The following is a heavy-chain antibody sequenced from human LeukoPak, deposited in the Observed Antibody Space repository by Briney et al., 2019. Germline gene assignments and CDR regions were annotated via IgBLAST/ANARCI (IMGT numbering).Heavy chain of an antibody. V-gene: IGHV3-9*03. CDR2: ISWNGGTI. J-gene: IGHJ5*02. D-gene: IGHD1-26*01. CDR3: ARGNSGSYSQDWFDP. CDR1: GFTFDDYA. Sequence: PGGSLRLSCAASGFTFDDYAMHWVRQAPGKGLEWVSGISWNGGTIGYADSVKGRFTISRDNAKNSLYLQMNSLRDDDMALYYCARGNSGSYSQDWFDPWGQGTLVTVSS.